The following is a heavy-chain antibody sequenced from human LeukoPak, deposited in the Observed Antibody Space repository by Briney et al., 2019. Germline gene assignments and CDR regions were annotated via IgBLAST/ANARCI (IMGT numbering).Heavy chain of an antibody. Sequence: GETLKISCKGSGYSFTSYWIGWVRQMPGKGLEWMGIIYPGDSDTRYSPSFQGQVTISADKSISTAYLQWSSLKASDTAMYYCARQGGRGWLQLAPIDYWGQGTLVTVSS. D-gene: IGHD5-24*01. V-gene: IGHV5-51*01. CDR2: IYPGDSDT. J-gene: IGHJ4*02. CDR3: ARQGGRGWLQLAPIDY. CDR1: GYSFTSYW.